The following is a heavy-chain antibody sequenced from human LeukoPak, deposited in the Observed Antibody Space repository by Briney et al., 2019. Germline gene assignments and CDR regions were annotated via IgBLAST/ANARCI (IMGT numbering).Heavy chain of an antibody. V-gene: IGHV3-66*01. CDR3: ARVVSSGYCSGGSCIDAFDI. Sequence: GGSLRLSCAASGFIFSDYGMHWVRQAPGKGLEWVSVIYSGGSTYYADSVKGRFTISRDNSKNTLYLQMNSLRAEDTAVFYCARVVSSGYCSGGSCIDAFDIWGQGTMVTVSS. D-gene: IGHD2-15*01. CDR2: IYSGGST. CDR1: GFIFSDYG. J-gene: IGHJ3*02.